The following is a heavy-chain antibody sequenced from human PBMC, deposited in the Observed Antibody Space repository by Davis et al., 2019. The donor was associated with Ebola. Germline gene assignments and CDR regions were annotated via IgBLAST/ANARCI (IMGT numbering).Heavy chain of an antibody. CDR2: INPSGCST. V-gene: IGHV1-46*01. CDR3: ARAPSGDYYDSSGYWNFGY. Sequence: ASVKVSCKASGYTFTSYYMHWVRQAPGQGLEWMGIINPSGCSTSYAQKFQGRVTMTRDTSTSTVYMELSSLRSEDTAVYYCARAPSGDYYDSSGYWNFGYWGQGTLVTVSS. D-gene: IGHD3-22*01. CDR1: GYTFTSYY. J-gene: IGHJ4*02.